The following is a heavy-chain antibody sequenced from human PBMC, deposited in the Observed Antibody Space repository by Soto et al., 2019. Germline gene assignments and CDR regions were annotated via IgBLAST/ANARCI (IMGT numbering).Heavy chain of an antibody. CDR1: GLSLSTSGVG. D-gene: IGHD3-10*01. CDR2: IYWDDDK. Sequence: QITLKESGPTLVKPTQTLTLTCTFSGLSLSTSGVGVGWIRQPPGKALEWLAIIYWDDDKRYRPSLKNRITITKDTSKYQVVLRMTNVDPVETATYYCAHSSQPGDGPFAYWGQGTLVTVSS. V-gene: IGHV2-5*02. J-gene: IGHJ4*02. CDR3: AHSSQPGDGPFAY.